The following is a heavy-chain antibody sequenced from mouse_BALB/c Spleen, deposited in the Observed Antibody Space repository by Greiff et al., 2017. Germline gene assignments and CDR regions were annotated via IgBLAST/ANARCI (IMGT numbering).Heavy chain of an antibody. V-gene: IGHV5-6*01. CDR3: ARVYTKATDFDD. Sequence: EVKLMESGGDLVKPGGSLKLSCAASGFTFSSYGMSWVRQTPDKRLEWVATISSGGSYTYYPDSVKGRFTISRDNAKNTLYLQMSSLKSEDTAMYDCARVYTKATDFDDWGAGTTVTVSA. CDR1: GFTFSSYG. D-gene: IGHD1-2*01. J-gene: IGHJ1*01. CDR2: ISSGGSYT.